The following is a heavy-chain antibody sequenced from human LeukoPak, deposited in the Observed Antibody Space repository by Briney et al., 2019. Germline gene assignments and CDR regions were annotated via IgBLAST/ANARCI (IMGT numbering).Heavy chain of an antibody. CDR1: GGSISSGGYY. J-gene: IGHJ6*04. V-gene: IGHV4-30-4*01. CDR3: AREEFYYGSGSYYYYGMDV. Sequence: SETLSLTCTVSGGSISSGGYYWSWIRQPPGKGLEWIGYIYYSGSTYYNPSLKSRVTISVDTSKNQFSLKLSSVTAADTAVYYCAREEFYYGSGSYYYYGMDVWGKGTTVTVSS. CDR2: IYYSGST. D-gene: IGHD3-10*01.